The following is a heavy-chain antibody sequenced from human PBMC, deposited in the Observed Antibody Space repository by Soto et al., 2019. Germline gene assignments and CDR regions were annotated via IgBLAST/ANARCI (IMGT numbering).Heavy chain of an antibody. CDR2: ISGSGGIT. D-gene: IGHD6-19*01. CDR1: EFMFSNYA. J-gene: IGHJ4*02. V-gene: IGHV3-23*01. CDR3: AKAEKSSAVAGYFDS. Sequence: GWSLRLSCAASEFMFSNYAMNWVRQAPGKGLEWVSAISGSGGITYYADSVKGRFTISRDNSKNTLYLQMNSLRAEDTAVYYCAKAEKSSAVAGYFDSWGQGTLVTVSS.